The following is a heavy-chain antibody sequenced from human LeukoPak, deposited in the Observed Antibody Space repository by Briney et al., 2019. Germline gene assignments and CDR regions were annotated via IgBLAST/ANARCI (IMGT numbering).Heavy chain of an antibody. V-gene: IGHV3-30*02. D-gene: IGHD2-2*03. Sequence: GGSLRLSCAASGFTFSDYAMHWVRQAPGKGLEWVAFIRYDGSNEYYADSVKGRFTISRDNSKNTLYLQMNSLRAEDTAVYYCAKSMDIVVVPAAIAFDIWGQGTMVTVSS. CDR2: IRYDGSNE. CDR3: AKSMDIVVVPAAIAFDI. CDR1: GFTFSDYA. J-gene: IGHJ3*02.